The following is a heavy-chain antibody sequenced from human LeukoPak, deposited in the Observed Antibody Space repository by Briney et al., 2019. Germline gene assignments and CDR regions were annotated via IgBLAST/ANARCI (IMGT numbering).Heavy chain of an antibody. CDR2: ISSSSSYI. Sequence: GGSLRLSCAASGFTFSSYSMNWVRQAPGEGLEWVSSISSSSSYIYYADSVKGRFTISRDNARNSLYLQMNSLRAEDTAVYYCARDIAVAGTFFDYWGQGTLVTVSS. CDR1: GFTFSSYS. V-gene: IGHV3-21*01. CDR3: ARDIAVAGTFFDY. J-gene: IGHJ4*02. D-gene: IGHD6-19*01.